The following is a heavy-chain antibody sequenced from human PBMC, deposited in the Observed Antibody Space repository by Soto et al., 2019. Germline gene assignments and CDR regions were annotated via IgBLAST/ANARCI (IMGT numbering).Heavy chain of an antibody. Sequence: EVQLLESGGGLVQPGGSLRLSCAASGFTFSNYAMSWVRQAPGKGLEWVSAISGSGGSTHYADSVKGRFTISRDNSKNTLFLQMNSLRAEDTAVYYCAKDPRYCTGGSCYYWGQGTLVTVSS. CDR2: ISGSGGST. CDR1: GFTFSNYA. D-gene: IGHD2-15*01. CDR3: AKDPRYCTGGSCYY. V-gene: IGHV3-23*01. J-gene: IGHJ4*02.